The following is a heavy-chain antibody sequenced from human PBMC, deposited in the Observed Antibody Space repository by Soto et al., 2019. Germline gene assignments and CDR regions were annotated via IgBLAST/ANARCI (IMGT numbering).Heavy chain of an antibody. Sequence: GESLKISCKGSGYSFATYWIGWVRQMPGKGLECMGIIYPGDSDTRYSPSFQGQVTISADKSISTAYLQWSSLEASDTAMYYCARTYCSSSSCYWYFDYWGQGTLVTVSS. V-gene: IGHV5-51*01. CDR3: ARTYCSSSSCYWYFDY. D-gene: IGHD2-2*01. J-gene: IGHJ4*02. CDR1: GYSFATYW. CDR2: IYPGDSDT.